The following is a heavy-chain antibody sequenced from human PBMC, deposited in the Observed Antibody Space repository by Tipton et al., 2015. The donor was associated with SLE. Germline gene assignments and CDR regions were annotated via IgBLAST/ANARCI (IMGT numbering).Heavy chain of an antibody. D-gene: IGHD3-9*01. Sequence: QSGPEVKKPGASVKVSCKASGGTFSNYAISWVRQAPGQGLEWMGGILPMFGTANYAQTFKGRVTITTDKSTSTAYMELSSLRSEDTAVYYCAKGEVLYDILTGLDYWGQGTLVTVSS. V-gene: IGHV1-69*05. J-gene: IGHJ4*02. CDR1: GGTFSNYA. CDR2: ILPMFGTA. CDR3: AKGEVLYDILTGLDY.